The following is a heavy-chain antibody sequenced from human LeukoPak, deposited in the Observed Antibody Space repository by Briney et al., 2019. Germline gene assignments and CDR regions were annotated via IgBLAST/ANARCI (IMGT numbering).Heavy chain of an antibody. D-gene: IGHD3-3*01. CDR3: ARDVTIFGGGWFDP. J-gene: IGHJ5*02. V-gene: IGHV4-34*01. Sequence: KPSETPSLTCAVYGGSFSGYYWSWIRQPPGKGLEWIGEINHSGSTNYNPSLKSRVTISVDTSKNQFSLKLSSVTAADTAVYYCARDVTIFGGGWFDPWGQGTLVTVSS. CDR1: GGSFSGYY. CDR2: INHSGST.